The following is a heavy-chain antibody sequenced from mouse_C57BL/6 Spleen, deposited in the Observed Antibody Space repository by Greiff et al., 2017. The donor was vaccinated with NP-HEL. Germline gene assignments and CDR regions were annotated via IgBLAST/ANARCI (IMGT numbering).Heavy chain of an antibody. CDR3: ARDEGY. CDR1: GFTFSSYA. Sequence: DVHLVESGGGLVKPGGSLKLSCAASGFTFSSYAMSWVRQTPEKRLEWVATISDGGSYTYYPDNVKGRFTISRDNAKNNLYLQMSHLKSEDTAMYYCARDEGYWGQGTTLTVSS. CDR2: ISDGGSYT. J-gene: IGHJ2*01. V-gene: IGHV5-4*01.